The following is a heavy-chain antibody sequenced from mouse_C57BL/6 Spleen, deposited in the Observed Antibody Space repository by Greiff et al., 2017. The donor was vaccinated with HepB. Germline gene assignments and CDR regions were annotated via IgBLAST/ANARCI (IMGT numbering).Heavy chain of an antibody. CDR2: INPNNGGT. Sequence: EVQLQQSGPELVKPGASVKIPCKASGYTFTDYNMDWVKQSHGKSLEWIGDINPNNGGTIYNQKFKGKATLTVDKSSSTAYMELRSLTSEDTAVYYCARSEDYYYGSTYWYCDVWGTGTTVTVSS. V-gene: IGHV1-18*01. J-gene: IGHJ1*03. CDR3: ARSEDYYYGSTYWYCDV. CDR1: GYTFTDYN. D-gene: IGHD1-1*01.